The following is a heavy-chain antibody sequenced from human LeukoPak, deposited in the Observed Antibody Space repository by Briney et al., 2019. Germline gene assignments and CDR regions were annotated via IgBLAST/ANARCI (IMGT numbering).Heavy chain of an antibody. CDR3: AKVIGVAGGDFDY. CDR1: GFTFSSYW. J-gene: IGHJ4*02. V-gene: IGHV3-74*01. CDR2: INSDGSTT. Sequence: GGSLRLSCAASGFTFSSYWMHWVRQAPGKGLVWVSRINSDGSTTSHADSVKGRFTISRDNAKNALYLQMNSLRAEDTAVYYCAKVIGVAGGDFDYWGQGTLVTVSS. D-gene: IGHD6-19*01.